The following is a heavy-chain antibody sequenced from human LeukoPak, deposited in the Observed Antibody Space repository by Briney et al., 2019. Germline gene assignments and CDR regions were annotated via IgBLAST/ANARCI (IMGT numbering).Heavy chain of an antibody. Sequence: ASVKVSCKASGYTFTSYYIHWVRQAPGQALEWMGLINPSGCSTNYAQKFQGRVTMPRDTSTSTVYMELSSLRSEDTAVYYCARGPSITMVRGGQWYYYMDVWGKGTTVTISS. D-gene: IGHD3-10*01. CDR2: INPSGCST. CDR1: GYTFTSYY. CDR3: ARGPSITMVRGGQWYYYMDV. V-gene: IGHV1-46*01. J-gene: IGHJ6*03.